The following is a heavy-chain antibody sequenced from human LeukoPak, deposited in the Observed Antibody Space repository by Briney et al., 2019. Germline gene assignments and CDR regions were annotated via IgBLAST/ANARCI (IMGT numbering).Heavy chain of an antibody. CDR1: GGSFSGYY. J-gene: IGHJ4*02. D-gene: IGHD1-26*01. V-gene: IGHV4-34*01. CDR2: INHSGST. CDR3: ARWEGGSYHDFDY. Sequence: SETLSLTCAVYGGSFSGYYWSWIRQPPGKGLEWIGEINHSGSTNYNPSLKSRVTISVDTSKNQFSLKLSSVTAADTAVYYCARWEGGSYHDFDYWGQGTLVTVSS.